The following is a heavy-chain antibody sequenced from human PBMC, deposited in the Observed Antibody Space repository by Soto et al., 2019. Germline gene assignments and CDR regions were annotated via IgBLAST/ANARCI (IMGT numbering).Heavy chain of an antibody. CDR1: GFTFSTYA. CDR3: ARIGYCSGGICYRSS. V-gene: IGHV3-33*01. D-gene: IGHD2-15*01. CDR2: IWYDGSNK. J-gene: IGHJ5*02. Sequence: GGSLRLSCAASGFTFSTYAMHWVRQAPGKGLEWVAVIWYDGSNKYYADSVKGRFTISRDNSKNTLYLQMNSLRAEDTAVYYCARIGYCSGGICYRSSWGQGTLVTVSS.